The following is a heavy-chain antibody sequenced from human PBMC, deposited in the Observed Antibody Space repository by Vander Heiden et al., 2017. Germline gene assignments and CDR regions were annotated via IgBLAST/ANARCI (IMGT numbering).Heavy chain of an antibody. CDR2: IWYDGRNK. J-gene: IGHJ4*02. D-gene: IGHD6-19*01. CDR3: ARDKEAVANYYFDY. CDR1: GFTLSSYG. Sequence: VQLVESGGGVVQSGRSLRLTCGASGFTLSSYGMYWVRQAPGKGLEWVAAIWYDGRNKYYAESVKGRFTISRDNSKNTLYLQMNSLRAEDTAVYYCARDKEAVANYYFDYWGQGTLVTVSS. V-gene: IGHV3-33*01.